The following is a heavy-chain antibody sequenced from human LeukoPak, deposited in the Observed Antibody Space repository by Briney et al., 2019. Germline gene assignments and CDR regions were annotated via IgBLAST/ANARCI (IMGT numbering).Heavy chain of an antibody. Sequence: SETLSLTCTAPGGSISSGSYYWSWIRQPAGKGLEWIGRIYTSGSTNYNPSLKSRVTISVDTSKNQFSLKLSSVTAADTAVYYCARDRGYDFWSGLFDYWGQGTLVTVSS. CDR2: IYTSGST. CDR3: ARDRGYDFWSGLFDY. CDR1: GGSISSGSYY. V-gene: IGHV4-61*02. J-gene: IGHJ4*02. D-gene: IGHD3-3*01.